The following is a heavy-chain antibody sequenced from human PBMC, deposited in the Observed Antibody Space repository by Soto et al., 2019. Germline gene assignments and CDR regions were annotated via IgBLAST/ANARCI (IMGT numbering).Heavy chain of an antibody. V-gene: IGHV1-69*06. D-gene: IGHD2-15*01. CDR3: AREKCSGGSCHVAYYCYGMDV. CDR1: GGTFSSYA. CDR2: IIPIFGTA. Sequence: SVKVSCKASGGTFSSYAISWVRQAPGQGLEWMGGIIPIFGTANYAQKFQGRVTITADKSTSTAYMELSSLRSEDTAVYYCAREKCSGGSCHVAYYCYGMDVWGQGTTVTVSS. J-gene: IGHJ6*02.